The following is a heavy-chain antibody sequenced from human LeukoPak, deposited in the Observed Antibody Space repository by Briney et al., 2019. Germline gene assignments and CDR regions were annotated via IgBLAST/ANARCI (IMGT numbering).Heavy chain of an antibody. CDR1: GFSLNSDW. CDR3: TRRLDD. D-gene: IGHD3-16*01. J-gene: IGHJ4*02. V-gene: IGHV3-7*01. Sequence: GGPLRLSCEASGFSLNSDWMAWVRQAQGKGLEWVANIKHDESEKNYLDSVKGRFTISRDNAQNSLYLQMNGLRVEDTAVYYCTRRLDDWGQGTLVTVSS. CDR2: IKHDESEK.